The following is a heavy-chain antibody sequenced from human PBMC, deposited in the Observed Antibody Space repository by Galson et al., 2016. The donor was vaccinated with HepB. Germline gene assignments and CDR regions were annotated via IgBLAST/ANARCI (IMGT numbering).Heavy chain of an antibody. J-gene: IGHJ3*02. CDR3: ARFSSGWYSVERAFDI. CDR2: IYWDGDK. Sequence: PALVKPTQTLTLTCTFSGFSPSTSGVGVGWIRQPPGKALEWLALIYWDGDKHYSPSLRSRLTITKDTSENQVVLTMTNMDPVDTGTYYCARFSSGWYSVERAFDIWGQGTIVTVSS. V-gene: IGHV2-5*02. CDR1: GFSPSTSGVG. D-gene: IGHD6-19*01.